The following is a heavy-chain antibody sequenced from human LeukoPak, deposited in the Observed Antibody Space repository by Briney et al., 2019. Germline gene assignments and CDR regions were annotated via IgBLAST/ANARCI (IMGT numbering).Heavy chain of an antibody. CDR3: ARGGYQPYYYMDV. D-gene: IGHD2-2*01. Sequence: DPGGSLRLSCAASGFTFSSFSMNWVRQAPGKGLEWVSSISRSSDYTYYADSVKGRFTISRDNAQNSLYLQMNGLRAEDTAVYYCARGGYQPYYYMDVWGTGTTVTVSS. V-gene: IGHV3-21*01. CDR1: GFTFSSFS. CDR2: ISRSSDYT. J-gene: IGHJ6*03.